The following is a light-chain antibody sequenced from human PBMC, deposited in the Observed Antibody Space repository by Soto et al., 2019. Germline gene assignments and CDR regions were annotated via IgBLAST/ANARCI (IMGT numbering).Light chain of an antibody. Sequence: EIVFTQSPDPVTMSPLERATLSCGSIQSVSSIYLAWYQQKPGQAPRLLIYGASSRPTGIPDRFSGSGSGTDFILTISRLEPEDFAVYYCQHYDNSPPSVPFGPGTKVDIK. CDR3: QHYDNSPPSVP. J-gene: IGKJ3*01. CDR2: GAS. V-gene: IGKV3-20*01. CDR1: QSVSSIY.